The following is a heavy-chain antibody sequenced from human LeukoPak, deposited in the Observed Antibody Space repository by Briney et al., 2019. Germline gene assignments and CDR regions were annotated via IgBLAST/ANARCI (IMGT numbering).Heavy chain of an antibody. CDR1: GGSISSGGYY. D-gene: IGHD3-16*02. Sequence: PSETLSLTCTVSGGSISSGGYYWSWIRQHPGKGLEWIGYIYYSGSTYYNPSLKSRVTISVDTSKNQFSLKLSSVTAADTAVYYCARMAGGVIVDYWGQGTLVTVSS. J-gene: IGHJ4*02. CDR2: IYYSGST. V-gene: IGHV4-31*03. CDR3: ARMAGGVIVDY.